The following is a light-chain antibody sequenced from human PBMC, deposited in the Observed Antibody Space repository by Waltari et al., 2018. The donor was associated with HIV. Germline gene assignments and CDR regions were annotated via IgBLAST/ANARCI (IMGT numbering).Light chain of an antibody. CDR1: QPVSNK. V-gene: IGKV3-15*01. CDR2: HAS. J-gene: IGKJ1*01. Sequence: EIVMTPSPATLSVSPGERATLSCRASQPVSNKLAWFQQRPGQAPRLLIYHASTRATAIPPRFSCSGSGTEFNLTISNLQSEDFAVYYWQQYDNWPPWTFGRGTKVEAK. CDR3: QQYDNWPPWT.